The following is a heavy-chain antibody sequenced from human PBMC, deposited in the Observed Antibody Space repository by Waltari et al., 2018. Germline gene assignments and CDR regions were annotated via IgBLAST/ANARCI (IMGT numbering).Heavy chain of an antibody. D-gene: IGHD3-16*01. CDR1: GYSISSGYY. Sequence: QVQLQESGPGLVKPSETLSLTCAVSGYSISSGYYWGWIRQPPGKGLEWIGSIYHSGSTYYNPALKSRVTISVDTSKNQFSLKLSSVTAADTAVYYCARGGIRENWFDPWGQGTLVTVSS. V-gene: IGHV4-38-2*01. CDR2: IYHSGST. J-gene: IGHJ5*02. CDR3: ARGGIRENWFDP.